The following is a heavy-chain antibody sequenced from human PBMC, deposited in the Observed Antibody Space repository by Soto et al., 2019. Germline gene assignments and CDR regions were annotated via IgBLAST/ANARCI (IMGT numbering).Heavy chain of an antibody. D-gene: IGHD4-17*01. CDR1: GFTFSSYA. CDR2: ISGSGGST. Sequence: EVQLLESGGGLVQPGGSLRLSCAASGFTFSSYAMSWVRQAPGKGLEWVSAISGSGGSTYYADSVKGRFTISRDNSKNTLYLQMNSLRAEDTAVYYCAKSHDYGDYGSNPYYGMDVWGQGTTVTVSS. J-gene: IGHJ6*02. CDR3: AKSHDYGDYGSNPYYGMDV. V-gene: IGHV3-23*01.